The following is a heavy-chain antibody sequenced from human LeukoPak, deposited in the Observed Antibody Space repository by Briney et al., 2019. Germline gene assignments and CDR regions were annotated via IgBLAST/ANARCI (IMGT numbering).Heavy chain of an antibody. CDR2: MNTNSGNT. Sequence: ASVKVSCKASGYTFTSYDINWVRQATGQGLEWMGWMNTNSGNTGYAQKFQGRVTMTRNNYISTAYMELSSLRSEDTAVYYCARGRTMVRGVIPDLRNWFDPWGQGTLVTVSS. D-gene: IGHD3-10*01. CDR3: ARGRTMVRGVIPDLRNWFDP. CDR1: GYTFTSYD. V-gene: IGHV1-8*01. J-gene: IGHJ5*02.